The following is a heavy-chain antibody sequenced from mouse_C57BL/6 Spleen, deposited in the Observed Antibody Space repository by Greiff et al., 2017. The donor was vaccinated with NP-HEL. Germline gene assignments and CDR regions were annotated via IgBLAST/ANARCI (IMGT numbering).Heavy chain of an antibody. D-gene: IGHD1-1*01. CDR1: GYTFTSYW. Sequence: QVQLQQPGAELVKPGASVKLSCKASGYTFTSYWMHWVKQRPGRGLEWIGRIDPNSGGTKYNEKFKSKATLTVDKPSSTAYMQLSSLTSADSGVEYWARGGSTTGVARYFDVWGTGTTVTVSS. CDR2: IDPNSGGT. J-gene: IGHJ1*03. CDR3: ARGGSTTGVARYFDV. V-gene: IGHV1-72*01.